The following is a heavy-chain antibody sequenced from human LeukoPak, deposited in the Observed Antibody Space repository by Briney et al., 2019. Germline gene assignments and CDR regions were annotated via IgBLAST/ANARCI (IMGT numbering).Heavy chain of an antibody. V-gene: IGHV4-38-2*01. CDR2: IYHSGNT. J-gene: IGHJ6*03. Sequence: PETLSLTCALSGYSISSGYYWGWTRQPPGKGLEWIGSIYHSGNTYYNPSLKSRVTISLDTSKNQSSLKLSSVTSADTAVYYCARVGASYVGNYYMDVWGKGTTVTVTS. CDR3: ARVGASYVGNYYMDV. CDR1: GYSISSGYY. D-gene: IGHD3-10*02.